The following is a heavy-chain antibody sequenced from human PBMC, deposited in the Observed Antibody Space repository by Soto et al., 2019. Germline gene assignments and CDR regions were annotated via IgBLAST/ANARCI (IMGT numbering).Heavy chain of an antibody. V-gene: IGHV1-8*01. CDR1: GYTFTSYD. CDR2: MNPYSGNT. J-gene: IGHJ5*02. CDR3: ARTRFGAVAAT. Sequence: QVQLVQSGAEVKKPGASVKVSCKASGYTFTSYDIHWVRRATGQGPEWMGWMNPYSGNTVYAQKFPGRVTMSRDTSMSTAFMELSSLRSEDTAVYYCARTRFGAVAATWGQGTLVTVSS. D-gene: IGHD6-19*01.